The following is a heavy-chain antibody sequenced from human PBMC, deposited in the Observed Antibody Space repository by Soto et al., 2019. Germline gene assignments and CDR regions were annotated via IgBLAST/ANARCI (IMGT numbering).Heavy chain of an antibody. D-gene: IGHD3-9*01. CDR1: GFTFSSYA. CDR3: AKSEDDILTGDRIPSFDY. Sequence: GGSLRLSCAASGFTFSSYAMSWVRQAPGKGLEWVSAISGSGGSTYYADSVKGRFTISRDNSKNTLYLQMNSLRAEDTAVYYCAKSEDDILTGDRIPSFDYWGQGTLVTVSS. CDR2: ISGSGGST. J-gene: IGHJ4*02. V-gene: IGHV3-23*01.